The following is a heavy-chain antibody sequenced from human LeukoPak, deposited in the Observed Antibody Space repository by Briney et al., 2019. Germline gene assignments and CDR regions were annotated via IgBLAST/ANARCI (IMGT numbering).Heavy chain of an antibody. J-gene: IGHJ3*02. CDR2: IYYSGYT. D-gene: IGHD4-17*01. V-gene: IGHV4-39*07. CDR1: GGSIGSNNYY. Sequence: SETLSLTCTVSGGSIGSNNYYWGWIRQPPGKGLEWIGSIYYSGYTYYNPSLKSRVTISVDTSKNQFSLKLTSVTAADTAVYYCARYRDSVDYQYAFDIWGQGTMVTVSS. CDR3: ARYRDSVDYQYAFDI.